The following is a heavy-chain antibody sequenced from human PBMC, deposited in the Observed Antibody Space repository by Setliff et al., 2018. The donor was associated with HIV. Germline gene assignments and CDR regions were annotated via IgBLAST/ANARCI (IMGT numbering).Heavy chain of an antibody. D-gene: IGHD3-16*01. CDR1: GYTLTDHF. J-gene: IGHJ3*01. CDR3: ARSRLFRLGDLPLMGHGLSL. V-gene: IGHV1-2*02. Sequence: GASVKVSCKASGYTLTDHFLHWVRQAPGQGLEWMAWINPENGEAKYAQKFQGGVTVTRDTSINTGYMELRSLRSDDTAVYYCARSRLFRLGDLPLMGHGLSLWGQGTKVTVSS. CDR2: INPENGEA.